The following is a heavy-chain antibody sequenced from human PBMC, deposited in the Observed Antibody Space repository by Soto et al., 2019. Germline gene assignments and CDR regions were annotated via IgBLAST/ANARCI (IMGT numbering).Heavy chain of an antibody. J-gene: IGHJ6*02. V-gene: IGHV5-10-1*01. CDR2: IDPSVSYT. Sequence: GESLKISCKGSGYSFTSYWISWVRQMPGKGLEWMGRIDPSVSYTNYSPSFQGHVTISADKSISTAYLQWSSLKASDTAMYYCARRDTVTTFHYYYYGMDVWGQGTTVTVSS. CDR1: GYSFTSYW. D-gene: IGHD4-4*01. CDR3: ARRDTVTTFHYYYYGMDV.